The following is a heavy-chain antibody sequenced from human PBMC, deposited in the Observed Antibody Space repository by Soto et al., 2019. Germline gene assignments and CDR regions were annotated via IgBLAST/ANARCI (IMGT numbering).Heavy chain of an antibody. Sequence: QVQLVQSGAEVKKPGSSVKVSCKTSGGTFRTSAISWVRQAPGQGLEWMGGIMPVFPTPDYAQKFQGRVTLTPDXXTSTAYMELSSLRSEDTAVYYCARDKDRQQLGGNYYYIMDVWGQGTTVTVSS. V-gene: IGHV1-69*05. CDR3: ARDKDRQQLGGNYYYIMDV. D-gene: IGHD3-3*02. CDR2: IMPVFPTP. CDR1: GGTFRTSA. J-gene: IGHJ6*01.